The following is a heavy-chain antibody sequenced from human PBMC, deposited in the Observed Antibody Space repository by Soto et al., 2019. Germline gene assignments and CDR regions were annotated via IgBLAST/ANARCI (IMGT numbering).Heavy chain of an antibody. V-gene: IGHV1-18*01. D-gene: IGHD6-13*01. CDR3: ARGRGVVIPAGTPDAFDV. CDR1: GYTFNKYG. Sequence: QVQLVQSGAEVKKPGSSVTVSCKASGYTFNKYGFNWVRQAPGQGLEWMGRISAFNDYTNLAQKFQGRITLTTDASTNTAYMELQILRSDDTAMYYCARGRGVVIPAGTPDAFDVWGQGTMVTVSS. CDR2: ISAFNDYT. J-gene: IGHJ3*01.